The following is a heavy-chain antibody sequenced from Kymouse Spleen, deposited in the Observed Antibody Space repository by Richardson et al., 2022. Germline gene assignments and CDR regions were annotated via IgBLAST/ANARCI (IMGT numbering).Heavy chain of an antibody. V-gene: IGHV3-30*18. CDR1: GFTFSSYG. Sequence: QVQLVESGGGVVQPGRSLRLSCAASGFTFSSYGMHWVRQAPGKGLEWVAVISYDGSNKYYADSVKGRFTISRDNSKNTLYLQMNSLRAEDTAVYYCAKENWNPFDYWGQGTLVTVSS. CDR2: ISYDGSNK. J-gene: IGHJ4*02. D-gene: IGHD1-1*01,IGHD1-20*01,IGHD1-7*01. CDR3: AKENWNPFDY.